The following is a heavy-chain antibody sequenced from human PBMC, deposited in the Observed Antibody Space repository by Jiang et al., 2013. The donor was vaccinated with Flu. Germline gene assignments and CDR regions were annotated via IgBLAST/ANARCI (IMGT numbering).Heavy chain of an antibody. J-gene: IGHJ4*02. CDR3: ARDRGSTRWLEPIDY. D-gene: IGHD2/OR15-2a*01. Sequence: PGASVKVSCTASGYTFTSFGISWVRQAPGQGLEWMAWISPYNGDTKYAEKFQGRVTMTTDTPTSTAYMELRSLISDDTAVYYCARDRGSTRWLEPIDYWGQGTLVTVSS. CDR2: ISPYNGDT. V-gene: IGHV1-18*04. CDR1: GYTFTSFG.